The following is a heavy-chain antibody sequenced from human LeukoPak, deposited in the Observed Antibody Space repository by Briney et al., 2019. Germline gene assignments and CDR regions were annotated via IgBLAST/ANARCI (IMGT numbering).Heavy chain of an antibody. V-gene: IGHV1-8*02. D-gene: IGHD3-10*01. J-gene: IGHJ4*02. Sequence: ASVKVSCKASGGTFSSYAISWVRQAPGQGLEWMGWMNPNSGNTGYAQKFQGRVTMTRNTSISTAYMELSSLRSEDTAVYYCARGKRGERYYYGSGTMKWVCDYWGQGTLVTASS. CDR2: MNPNSGNT. CDR3: ARGKRGERYYYGSGTMKWVCDY. CDR1: GGTFSSYA.